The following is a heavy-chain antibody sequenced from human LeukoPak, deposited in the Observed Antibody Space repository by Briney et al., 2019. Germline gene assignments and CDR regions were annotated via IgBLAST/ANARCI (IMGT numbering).Heavy chain of an antibody. CDR3: ARRLRAGTYAVYDY. V-gene: IGHV4-34*01. J-gene: IGHJ4*02. D-gene: IGHD6-13*01. Sequence: SVTLSLTCAVYGGSFSGYYWSWIRQPPGKGLEWIGEINHSGSTNYNPSLKSRVTISVDTSKNQFSLKLSSVTAADTAVYYCARRLRAGTYAVYDYWGQGTLVTVSS. CDR2: INHSGST. CDR1: GGSFSGYY.